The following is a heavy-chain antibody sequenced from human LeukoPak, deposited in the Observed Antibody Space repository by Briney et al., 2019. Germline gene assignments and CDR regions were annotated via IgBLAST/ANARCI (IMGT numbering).Heavy chain of an antibody. J-gene: IGHJ4*02. D-gene: IGHD3-10*01. CDR2: INTNTGNP. CDR3: ARAGFGVGELLVFDY. V-gene: IGHV7-4-1*02. CDR1: GYTFTSYY. Sequence: ASVKVSCKASGYTFTSYYMHWVRQAPGQGLEWMGWINTNTGNPTYAQGFTGRFVFSLDTSVSTAYLQISSLKAEDTAVYYCARAGFGVGELLVFDYWGQGTLVTVSS.